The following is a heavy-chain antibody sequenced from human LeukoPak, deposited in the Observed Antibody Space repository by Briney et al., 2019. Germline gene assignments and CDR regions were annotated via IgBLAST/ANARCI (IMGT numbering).Heavy chain of an antibody. CDR2: IHHEGST. V-gene: IGHV4-4*02. J-gene: IGHJ4*02. Sequence: SGTLSLTCGVSGGSISSSIRWSWVRQPPGKGLEWIGEIHHEGSTKYSPSLKSRVTISVDKTKNQFSLKLNSMTAADTAVYYCTAQGGWYIDYWGQGTLVTVS. D-gene: IGHD6-19*01. CDR3: TAQGGWYIDY. CDR1: GGSISSSIR.